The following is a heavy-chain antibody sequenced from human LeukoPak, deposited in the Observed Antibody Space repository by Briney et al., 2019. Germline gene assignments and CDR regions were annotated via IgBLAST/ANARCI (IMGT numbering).Heavy chain of an antibody. CDR1: GYTFTSYG. D-gene: IGHD5-12*01. Sequence: GAPVKVSCKASGYTFTSYGISWVRQAPGQGREWMGWISAYNGNTEYAQKFQGRVTMTTDTSTSTAYMELRSLRSDDTAVYYCARIPPGYSGYELDYWGQGTLVTVSS. V-gene: IGHV1-18*04. CDR2: ISAYNGNT. J-gene: IGHJ4*02. CDR3: ARIPPGYSGYELDY.